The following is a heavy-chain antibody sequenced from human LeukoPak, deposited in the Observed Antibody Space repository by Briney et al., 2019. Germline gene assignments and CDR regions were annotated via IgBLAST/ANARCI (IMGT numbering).Heavy chain of an antibody. CDR3: ARMEYDGSGYYIDC. D-gene: IGHD3-22*01. V-gene: IGHV3-74*01. CDR1: GFTFSRNG. J-gene: IGHJ4*02. CDR2: LDNDGSNT. Sequence: GGSLRLSCAAYGFTFSRNGLHWVRQPPGEGLVWVSRLDNDGSNTRYADSVEGRFTISRDNAKNTLYLQMNSLRAEDTAVCYCARMEYDGSGYYIDCWGQGTLVTVSS.